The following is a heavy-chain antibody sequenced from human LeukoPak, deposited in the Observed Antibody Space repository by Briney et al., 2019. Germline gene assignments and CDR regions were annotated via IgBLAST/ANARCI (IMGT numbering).Heavy chain of an antibody. Sequence: PSETLSLTCTVSGGSISSGDYYWSWIRQPPGKGLEWIGYIYYSGSTYYNLSLKSRVTISVDTSKNQFSLKLSSVTAADTAVYYCARKYSSSSSDAFDIWGQGTMVTVSS. CDR2: IYYSGST. J-gene: IGHJ3*02. V-gene: IGHV4-30-4*01. CDR3: ARKYSSSSSDAFDI. D-gene: IGHD6-13*01. CDR1: GGSISSGDYY.